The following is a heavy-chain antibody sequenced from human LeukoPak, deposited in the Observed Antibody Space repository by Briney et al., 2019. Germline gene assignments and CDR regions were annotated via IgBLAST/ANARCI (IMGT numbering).Heavy chain of an antibody. CDR2: IYPGDSDT. CDR3: ARHTVARWSGYSRTIDY. V-gene: IGHV5-51*01. D-gene: IGHD3-3*01. J-gene: IGHJ4*02. Sequence: RGESLKISCKGSGYSFTSYWIGWVRQMPGKGLEWMGIIYPGDSDTRYSPSFQGQVTISADKSISTAYLQWSSLKASGTAMYYCARHTVARWSGYSRTIDYWGQGTLVTVSS. CDR1: GYSFTSYW.